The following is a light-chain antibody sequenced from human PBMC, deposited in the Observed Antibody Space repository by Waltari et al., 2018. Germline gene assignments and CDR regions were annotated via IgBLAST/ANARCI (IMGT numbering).Light chain of an antibody. J-gene: IGKJ4*01. CDR3: QEANSFPLT. Sequence: DIQMTQSPSSLSASVGDRVIITCRASQSINTNLNWYQQKPGKAPKLLIYATSNLQSGVPSRFSGSGSGTEFTLTISSLQPEDVATYYCQEANSFPLTFGGGTKVEI. CDR1: QSINTN. CDR2: ATS. V-gene: IGKV1-39*01.